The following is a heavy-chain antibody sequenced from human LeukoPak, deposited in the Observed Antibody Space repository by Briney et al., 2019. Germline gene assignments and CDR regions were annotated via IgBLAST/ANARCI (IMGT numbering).Heavy chain of an antibody. J-gene: IGHJ6*03. CDR3: ARSSGWLDSMDV. V-gene: IGHV4-34*01. D-gene: IGHD6-19*01. CDR1: GGSFSVYY. Sequence: SESLSLTCAVYGGSFSVYYWSCVRQPPGEGLEWIGSIYHSESTYYNPSLKSRVTISVDTSKNQFSLKLSSVTAADTAVYYCARSSGWLDSMDVWGKGTTVTISS. CDR2: IYHSEST.